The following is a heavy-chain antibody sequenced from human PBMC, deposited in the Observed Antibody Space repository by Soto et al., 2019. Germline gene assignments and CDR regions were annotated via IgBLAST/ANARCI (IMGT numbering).Heavy chain of an antibody. Sequence: GGSLRLSCAASGFTFDDYAMHWVRQAPGKGLEWVSGISWNSGSIGYADSVKGRFTISRDNSKNTLYLQMNSLRAEDTAVYYCAKAMYYYDSSGSPDYWGQGALVTVSS. V-gene: IGHV3-9*01. CDR3: AKAMYYYDSSGSPDY. D-gene: IGHD3-22*01. J-gene: IGHJ4*02. CDR2: ISWNSGSI. CDR1: GFTFDDYA.